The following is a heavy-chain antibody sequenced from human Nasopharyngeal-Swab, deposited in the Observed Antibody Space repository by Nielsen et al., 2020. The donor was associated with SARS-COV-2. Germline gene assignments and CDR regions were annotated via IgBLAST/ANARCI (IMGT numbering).Heavy chain of an antibody. V-gene: IGHV3-23*01. Sequence: GESLKISCAGSGFTFKNFVMSWFRQAPGKGLEWVSGISGTSGTISYADSVKGRFTISRDNSNNMLFLQMTALRPEDTAVYYCAKDRTTVTTKISENWSQGILVTVSS. CDR2: ISGTSGTI. J-gene: IGHJ4*02. D-gene: IGHD4-17*01. CDR1: GFTFKNFV. CDR3: AKDRTTVTTKISEN.